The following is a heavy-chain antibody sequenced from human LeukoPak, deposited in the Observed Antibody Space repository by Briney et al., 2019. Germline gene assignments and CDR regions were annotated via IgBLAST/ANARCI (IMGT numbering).Heavy chain of an antibody. CDR2: IYYSGST. D-gene: IGHD3-10*01. J-gene: IGHJ4*02. CDR3: ARDEYGSGSSILY. CDR1: GGSISSSSYY. V-gene: IGHV4-39*07. Sequence: SETLSLTCTVSGGSISSSSYYWGWIRQPPGKGLGWIGSIYYSGSTYYNPSPKSRVTISVDTSKNQFSPKLSSVTAADTAVYYCARDEYGSGSSILYWGQGTLVTVSS.